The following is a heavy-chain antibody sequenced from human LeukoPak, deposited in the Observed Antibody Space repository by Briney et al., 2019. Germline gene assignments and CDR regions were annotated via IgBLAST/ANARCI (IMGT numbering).Heavy chain of an antibody. J-gene: IGHJ6*01. CDR2: INHIGSN. CDR3: ARASDCSSTSCYSPXNXDV. V-gene: IGHV4-34*01. CDR1: GGSFSGYY. D-gene: IGHD2-2*01. Sequence: SETLSLTCAVYGGSFSGYYWSWIRQPPGKGLEWIGEINHIGSNNYNPSLKSRVTISVDTSKNQFSLKLSSVTAADTAVYYCARASDCSSTSCYSPXNXDVWXXXTXXTVS.